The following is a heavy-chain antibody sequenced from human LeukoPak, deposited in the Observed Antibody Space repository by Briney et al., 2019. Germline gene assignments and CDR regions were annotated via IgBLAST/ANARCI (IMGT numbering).Heavy chain of an antibody. CDR3: AKDRHRAAAADITNYFDY. D-gene: IGHD6-13*01. J-gene: IGHJ4*02. Sequence: GGSLRLSCAASGLTFSSYGMHWVRQAPGKGLEWVAVISYDGSNKYYADSVKGRFTISRDNSKNTLYLQMNSLRAEDTAVYYCAKDRHRAAAADITNYFDYWGQGTLVTVSS. V-gene: IGHV3-30*18. CDR2: ISYDGSNK. CDR1: GLTFSSYG.